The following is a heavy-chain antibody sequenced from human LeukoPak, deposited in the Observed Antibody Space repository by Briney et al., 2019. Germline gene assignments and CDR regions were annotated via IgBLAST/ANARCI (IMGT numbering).Heavy chain of an antibody. CDR3: AKPFMVGATGYYYYYMDV. CDR1: GFTFSRYD. Sequence: GGSLRLSCAASGFTFSRYDMSWVRQAPGKGLEWVSAISSDGGSTHYADSVKGRFAISRDNPKNTLYLQMNSLRAEDTAIYYCAKPFMVGATGYYYYYMDVWGEGTTVTVSS. J-gene: IGHJ6*03. D-gene: IGHD1-26*01. V-gene: IGHV3-23*01. CDR2: ISSDGGST.